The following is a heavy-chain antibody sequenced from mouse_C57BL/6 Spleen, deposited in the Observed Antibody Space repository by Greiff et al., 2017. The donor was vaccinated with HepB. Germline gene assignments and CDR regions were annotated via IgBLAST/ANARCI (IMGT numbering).Heavy chain of an antibody. Sequence: VKLMESGPELVKPGASVKISCKASGYAFSSSWMNWVKQRPGKGLEWIGRIYPGDGDTNYNGKFKGKATLTADKSSSTAYMQLSSLTSEDSAVYFCARSLITTVYFDYWGQGTTLTVSS. J-gene: IGHJ2*01. CDR3: ARSLITTVYFDY. V-gene: IGHV1-82*01. CDR2: IYPGDGDT. D-gene: IGHD1-1*01. CDR1: GYAFSSSW.